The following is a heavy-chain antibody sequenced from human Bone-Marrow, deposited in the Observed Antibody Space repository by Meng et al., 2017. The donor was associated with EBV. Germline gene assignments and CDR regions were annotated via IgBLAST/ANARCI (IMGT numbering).Heavy chain of an antibody. J-gene: IGHJ4*02. CDR3: AKGFGYCSGGSCAVDY. CDR1: GFTFSSHG. D-gene: IGHD2-15*01. Sequence: QVQLVESGGGVVQPGSSPRRSCAACGFTFSSHGMYWVRQAPGKGLEWVVVISYDGSNKYYADSVKGRFTISRDNSKNTLYLQMNSLRAEDTAVYYCAKGFGYCSGGSCAVDYRGQGTLVTVSS. V-gene: IGHV3-30*18. CDR2: ISYDGSNK.